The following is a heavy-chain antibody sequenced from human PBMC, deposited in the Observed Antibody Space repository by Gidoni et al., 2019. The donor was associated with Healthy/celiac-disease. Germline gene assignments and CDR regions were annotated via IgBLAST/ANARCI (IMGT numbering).Heavy chain of an antibody. Sequence: QVQLVQSGAEVKKPGSSVKVSCKASGGTFSSYAISWVRQAPGQGLEWMGGIIPIFGTANYAQKFQGRVTITADKSTSTAYMELSSLRSEDTAVYYCAREGGNYYYDSSGYDYWGQGTLVTVSS. D-gene: IGHD3-22*01. J-gene: IGHJ4*02. CDR1: GGTFSSYA. CDR2: IIPIFGTA. CDR3: AREGGNYYYDSSGYDY. V-gene: IGHV1-69*06.